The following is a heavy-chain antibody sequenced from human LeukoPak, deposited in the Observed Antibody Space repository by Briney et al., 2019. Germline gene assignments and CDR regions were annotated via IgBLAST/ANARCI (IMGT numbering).Heavy chain of an antibody. CDR2: ISGSGGST. CDR1: GFTFSSCA. CDR3: AKAVTTSYYFDY. Sequence: GGSLRLSCEASGFTFSSCAMSWVRQAPGKGLEWVSAISGSGGSTYYADSVKGRFTISRDNSKNTLYLQMNSLGAEDTAVYYCAKAVTTSYYFDYWGQGTLVTVSS. V-gene: IGHV3-23*01. D-gene: IGHD4-17*01. J-gene: IGHJ4*02.